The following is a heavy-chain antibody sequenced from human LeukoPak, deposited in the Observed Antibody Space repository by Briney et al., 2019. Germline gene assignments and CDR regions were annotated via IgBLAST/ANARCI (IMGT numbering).Heavy chain of an antibody. Sequence: GESLKISCKGSGYNFATYWIGWVRQMPGKGLEWMGIISPGDSDTRYSPSFQGQVTISADKSISTAYLQWSSLKASDTAMYYCARRTAYGSSWVDYWGQGTLVTVSS. CDR2: ISPGDSDT. CDR1: GYNFATYW. CDR3: ARRTAYGSSWVDY. D-gene: IGHD6-13*01. J-gene: IGHJ4*02. V-gene: IGHV5-51*01.